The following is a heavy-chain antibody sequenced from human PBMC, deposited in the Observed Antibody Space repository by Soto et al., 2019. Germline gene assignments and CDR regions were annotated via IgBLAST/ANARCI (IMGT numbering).Heavy chain of an antibody. D-gene: IGHD7-27*01. J-gene: IGHJ5*02. CDR1: GGSISSYY. CDR3: ARVPGP. CDR2: IYHNGST. V-gene: IGHV4-59*12. Sequence: PSETLSLTCTVSGGSISSYYWSWIRQPPGKGLEWIGYIYHNGSTYYNPSLKSRVTISVDRSKNQFSLKLSSVTAADTAVYYCARVPGPWGQGTLVTVSS.